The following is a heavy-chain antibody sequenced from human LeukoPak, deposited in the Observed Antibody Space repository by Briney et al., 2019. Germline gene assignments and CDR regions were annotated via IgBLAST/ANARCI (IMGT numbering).Heavy chain of an antibody. V-gene: IGHV4-34*01. CDR1: GGSFSGYY. Sequence: PSETLSLTCAVYGGSFSGYYWSWIRQPPGKGLEWIGEINHSGSTNYNPSLKSRVTISVDTSKNQFSLKLSSVTAADTAVYYCARGWIAARRAEFNYWGQGTLVTVSS. D-gene: IGHD6-6*01. CDR3: ARGWIAARRAEFNY. J-gene: IGHJ4*02. CDR2: INHSGST.